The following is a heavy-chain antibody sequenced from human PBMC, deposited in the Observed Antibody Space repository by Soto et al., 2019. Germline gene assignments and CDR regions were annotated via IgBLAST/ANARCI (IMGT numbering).Heavy chain of an antibody. CDR2: MNPNSGNT. J-gene: IGHJ4*02. CDR1: GYTFTSYD. CDR3: ARGVAGDYVYVY. V-gene: IGHV1-8*01. Sequence: ASVKVSCKASGYTFTSYDINWVRQATGQGLEWMGWMNPNSGNTGYAQKFQGRVTMTRNTSISTAYMELSSLRSEDTAVYYCARGVAGDYVYVYWGQGTLVTVSS. D-gene: IGHD4-17*01.